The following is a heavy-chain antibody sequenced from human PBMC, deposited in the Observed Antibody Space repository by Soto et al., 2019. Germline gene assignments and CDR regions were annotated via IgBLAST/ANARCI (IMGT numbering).Heavy chain of an antibody. CDR1: GFTFSSYA. CDR3: ENRVVVPAAAAYYYGMDV. J-gene: IGHJ6*02. Sequence: GGSMRLSCAASGFTFSSYAMSWVRQAPGKGLEWVSAISGSGGSTYYADSVKGRFTISRDNSKNTLYLQMNSLRAEDTAVYYCENRVVVPAAAAYYYGMDVWGQGTKVT. CDR2: ISGSGGST. D-gene: IGHD2-2*01. V-gene: IGHV3-23*01.